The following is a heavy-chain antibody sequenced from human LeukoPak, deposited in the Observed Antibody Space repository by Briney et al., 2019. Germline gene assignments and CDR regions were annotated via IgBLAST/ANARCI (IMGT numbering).Heavy chain of an antibody. CDR3: AREVAARHGVIDY. Sequence: ASVKVSCKASGYTFTGYYIHWERQAPGQGLEWMGWINPNSGGTNYAQKFQGRVTMTRDTSIDTAYMELRRLRSDDTAVYYCAREVAARHGVIDYWGQGTLVTVSS. D-gene: IGHD6-6*01. J-gene: IGHJ4*02. CDR1: GYTFTGYY. CDR2: INPNSGGT. V-gene: IGHV1-2*02.